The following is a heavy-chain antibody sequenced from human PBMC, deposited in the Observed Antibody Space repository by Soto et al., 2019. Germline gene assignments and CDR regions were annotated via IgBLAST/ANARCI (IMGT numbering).Heavy chain of an antibody. CDR1: GGSISSGGYS. V-gene: IGHV4-30-2*01. CDR3: ARAFYHDILTGPRYDYFDY. J-gene: IGHJ4*02. CDR2: IYHSGST. Sequence: SETLSLTCAVSGGSISSGGYSWSWIRQPPGKGLEWIGYIYHSGSTYYNPSLKSRVTISVDRSKNQFSLKLSSVTAADTAVYYCARAFYHDILTGPRYDYFDYWGQGTLVTVSS. D-gene: IGHD3-9*01.